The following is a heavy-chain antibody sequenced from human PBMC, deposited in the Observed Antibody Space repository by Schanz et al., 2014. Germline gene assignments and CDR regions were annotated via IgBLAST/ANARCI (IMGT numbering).Heavy chain of an antibody. CDR1: GFSFSIFA. J-gene: IGHJ4*02. D-gene: IGHD5-18*01. CDR3: AKYGGGYSYGFVEY. CDR2: ISGSGGDT. Sequence: EVQLVESGGGFVQPGGPLRLSCAASGFSFSIFAMTWVRQAPGQGLEWVSTISGSGGDTYPADSVKGRFTISRDNSNNTLYLQMKSLRAEDTAVYYCAKYGGGYSYGFVEYWGQGTLVTVSS. V-gene: IGHV3-23*04.